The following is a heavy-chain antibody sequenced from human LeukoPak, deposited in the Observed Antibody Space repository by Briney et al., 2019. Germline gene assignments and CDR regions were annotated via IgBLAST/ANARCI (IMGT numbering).Heavy chain of an antibody. Sequence: PGGSLRLCCAASGFTFRSYWMHWVRQAPGRGLVWVSRTNNDESSTSYADSVKGRFTISRDNAKNTLYLQMNSLRAEDTAVYYCARVGVYGGNPFDYWGQGTLVTVSS. V-gene: IGHV3-74*01. CDR2: TNNDESST. D-gene: IGHD4-23*01. CDR3: ARVGVYGGNPFDY. J-gene: IGHJ4*02. CDR1: GFTFRSYW.